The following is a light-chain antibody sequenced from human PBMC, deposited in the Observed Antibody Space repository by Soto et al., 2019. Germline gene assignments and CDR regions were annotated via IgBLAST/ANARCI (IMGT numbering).Light chain of an antibody. CDR1: QSLLHRSNNKDY. J-gene: IGKJ1*01. CDR2: WAS. V-gene: IGKV4-1*01. Sequence: DFVMTQSPDSLAVSLGERATINCKSSQSLLHRSNNKDYLSWYQLKPGQPPKLLIYWASTREYGVPDRFSGNVSGTDFTLTISSLQADDVAVYYCQQYYDPPWTFCQGTKVE. CDR3: QQYYDPPWT.